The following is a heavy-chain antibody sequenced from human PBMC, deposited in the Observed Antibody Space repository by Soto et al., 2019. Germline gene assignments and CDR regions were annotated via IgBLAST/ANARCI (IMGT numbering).Heavy chain of an antibody. CDR3: ARRIPGYRHYMDV. CDR2: MNRGGSS. Sequence: QVQLHQWGAGLLKPSETLSLTCSVYGESFSGFFWTWARLPPGQGLEWIGEMNRGGSSNYNPSLKSRVTISVDASKNQFSLTLTSVTAADTGVYFCARRIPGYRHYMDVWGKGTTVTVSS. CDR1: GESFSGFF. D-gene: IGHD3-16*02. V-gene: IGHV4-34*01. J-gene: IGHJ6*03.